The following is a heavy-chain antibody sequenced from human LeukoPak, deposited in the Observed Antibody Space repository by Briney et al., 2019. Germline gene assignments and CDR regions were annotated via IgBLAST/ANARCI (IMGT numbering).Heavy chain of an antibody. J-gene: IGHJ5*02. V-gene: IGHV3-21*04. D-gene: IGHD3-3*01. Sequence: GGSLRLSCAASGFTFSSYSMNWVRRAPGKGLEWVSSISSSSSYIYYADSVKGRFTISRDNAKNSLYLQMNSLRAEDTAVYYCAKVTGPGYYDFWSGYTYNWFDPWGQGTLVTVSS. CDR2: ISSSSSYI. CDR1: GFTFSSYS. CDR3: AKVTGPGYYDFWSGYTYNWFDP.